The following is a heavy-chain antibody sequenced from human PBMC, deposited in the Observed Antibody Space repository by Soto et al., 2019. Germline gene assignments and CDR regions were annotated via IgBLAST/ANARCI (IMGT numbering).Heavy chain of an antibody. CDR2: IIPIFGTA. CDR3: ANVDTAMVPALDYYYGMDV. Sequence: SVKVSCKASGGTFSSYAISWVRQAPGQGLEWMGGIIPIFGTANYAQKFQGRVTITADESTSTAYMELSSLRSEDTAVYYCANVDTAMVPALDYYYGMDVWGQGTTVTVSS. V-gene: IGHV1-69*13. D-gene: IGHD5-18*01. CDR1: GGTFSSYA. J-gene: IGHJ6*02.